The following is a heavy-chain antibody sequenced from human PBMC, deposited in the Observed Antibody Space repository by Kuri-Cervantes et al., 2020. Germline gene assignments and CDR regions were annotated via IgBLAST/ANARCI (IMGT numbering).Heavy chain of an antibody. CDR2: IIPIFGTA. J-gene: IGHJ6*02. D-gene: IGHD5-18*01. CDR1: GGTFSSYA. Sequence: SVKVSCKASGGTFSSYAISWVRQAPGQGLEWMGGIIPIFGTANYAQKFQGRVTITADKSTSTAYMELSSLRSEDTAVYYCARGERTGYGNDDMDVWGQGTTVTVSS. CDR3: ARGERTGYGNDDMDV. V-gene: IGHV1-69*06.